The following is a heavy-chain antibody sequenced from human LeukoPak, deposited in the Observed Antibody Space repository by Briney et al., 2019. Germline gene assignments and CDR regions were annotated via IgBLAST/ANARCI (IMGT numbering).Heavy chain of an antibody. CDR2: ISYDGSNK. J-gene: IGHJ3*02. Sequence: PGRSLRLSCAASGFTFSSYGMHWVRQAPGKGLEWVAVISYDGSNKYYADSVKGRFTISRDNSKNTLYLQMNSLRAEDTAVYYCAKGLSGYYPLDAFDIWGQGTMVTVSS. CDR1: GFTFSSYG. D-gene: IGHD3-22*01. V-gene: IGHV3-30*18. CDR3: AKGLSGYYPLDAFDI.